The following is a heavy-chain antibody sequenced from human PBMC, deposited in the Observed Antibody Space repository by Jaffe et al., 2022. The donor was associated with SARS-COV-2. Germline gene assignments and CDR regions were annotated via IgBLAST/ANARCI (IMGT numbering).Heavy chain of an antibody. V-gene: IGHV3-49*04. CDR1: GFTFGDYA. CDR3: TRAQKSIWLANFDY. Sequence: EVQLVESGGGLVQPGRSLRLSCTASGFTFGDYAMSWVRQAPGKGLEWVGFIRSKAYGGTTEYAASVKGRFTISRDDSKSIAYLQMNSLKTEDTAVYYCTRAQKSIWLANFDYWGQGTLVTVSS. CDR2: IRSKAYGGTT. J-gene: IGHJ4*02. D-gene: IGHD6-19*01.